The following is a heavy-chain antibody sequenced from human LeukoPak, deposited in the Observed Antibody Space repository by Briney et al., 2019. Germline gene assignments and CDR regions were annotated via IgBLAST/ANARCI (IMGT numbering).Heavy chain of an antibody. V-gene: IGHV1-46*01. D-gene: IGHD3-9*01. CDR3: ARSSAYYNEADI. CDR2: INPSGGST. Sequence: VSVKVSCKTSGYTFTSYYMHWVRQAPGQGLEWMGIINPSGGSTTYAQKFQGRLTMTSDTSTSTVYMELSSLRSEDTAVYYCARSSAYYNEADIWGQGTMVTVSS. CDR1: GYTFTSYY. J-gene: IGHJ3*02.